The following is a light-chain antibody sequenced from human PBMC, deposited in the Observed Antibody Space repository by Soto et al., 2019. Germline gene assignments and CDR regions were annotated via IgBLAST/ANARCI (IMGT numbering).Light chain of an antibody. CDR1: YSDVGSYNY. Sequence: QSALTQPAFVSGSPGQSITISCTGTYSDVGSYNYVSWFQQHPGKAPQLINYEVSNRPLGISNRFSASKSGNTASLTISGLQAEDEADYYCGSYTDSDSPWVFGGGTKLTVL. CDR3: GSYTDSDSPWV. CDR2: EVS. V-gene: IGLV2-14*01. J-gene: IGLJ3*02.